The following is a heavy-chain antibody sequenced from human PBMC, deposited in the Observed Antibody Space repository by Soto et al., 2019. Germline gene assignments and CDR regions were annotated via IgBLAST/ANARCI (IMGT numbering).Heavy chain of an antibody. CDR2: IYYGGRT. Sequence: QLQLQESGSGLVKPSDTLSLTCTVSGGSISSGDYYWGWIRQPPGKGLEWIGSIYYGGRTSYNPPITTRVAIAVDTSTNQCALNLISVTAADASVYSCASTLTTGGYSIDHWGQGILVTVSS. CDR1: GGSISSGDYY. V-gene: IGHV4-39*01. CDR3: ASTLTTGGYSIDH. D-gene: IGHD4-17*01. J-gene: IGHJ4*02.